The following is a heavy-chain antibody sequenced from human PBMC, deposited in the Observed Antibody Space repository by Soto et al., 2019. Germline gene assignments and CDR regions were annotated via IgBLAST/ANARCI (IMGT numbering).Heavy chain of an antibody. CDR1: GGFLSSCY. V-gene: IGHV4-59*08. Sequence: PQEALSLTCTVSGGFLSSCYWSWSRQPPGKGLEWIGYIFYSGSTNYNPSLKSRVTMSVDTSKNQFSLKLSSVTAADTAVYYCARIPRRDCSEGSCYSGRNFDCWGQGTLVTVSS. J-gene: IGHJ4*02. D-gene: IGHD2-15*01. CDR2: IFYSGST. CDR3: ARIPRRDCSEGSCYSGRNFDC.